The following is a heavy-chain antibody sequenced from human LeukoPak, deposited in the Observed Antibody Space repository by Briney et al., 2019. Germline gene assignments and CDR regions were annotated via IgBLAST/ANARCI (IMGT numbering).Heavy chain of an antibody. CDR1: GYTFITYY. J-gene: IGHJ3*02. D-gene: IGHD3-10*01. CDR3: ARILPGITRAFDI. CDR2: INPGSGYT. Sequence: ASVKVSCKASGYTFITYYIHWVRQAPGQGLEWMGFINPGSGYTNYARNFQGRVTMTTDTSTSTVYMELSSLGSEDTAVYYCARILPGITRAFDIWGQGTMVTVSS. V-gene: IGHV1-46*01.